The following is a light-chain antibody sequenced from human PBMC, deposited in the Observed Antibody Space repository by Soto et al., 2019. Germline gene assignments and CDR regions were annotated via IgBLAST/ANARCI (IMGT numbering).Light chain of an antibody. V-gene: IGLV2-8*01. CDR1: SSDVGGYNY. CDR3: SSYGGYNNVV. Sequence: QSVLTQPPSASGSPGQSVTISCTGTSSDVGGYNYVSWFQQHPGKAPKLIIHEVNQRPSGVPDRFSGSKSGNTASLTVPGLQAEDEGTYYCSSYGGYNNVVFGTG. CDR2: EVN. J-gene: IGLJ1*01.